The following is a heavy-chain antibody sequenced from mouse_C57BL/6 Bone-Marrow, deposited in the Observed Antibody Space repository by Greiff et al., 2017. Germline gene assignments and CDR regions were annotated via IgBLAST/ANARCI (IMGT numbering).Heavy chain of an antibody. CDR2: IWSGGST. V-gene: IGHV2-2*01. Sequence: VKLLESGPGLVQPSQSLSITCTVSGFSLTSYGVHWVRQSPGKGLAWLGVIWSGGSTDYNAAFISRLSISKDNSKSQVFFKMSSLQADDTAIYYCARKYLLLRGYFDVWGTGTTVTVSS. CDR1: GFSLTSYG. CDR3: ARKYLLLRGYFDV. J-gene: IGHJ1*03. D-gene: IGHD1-1*01.